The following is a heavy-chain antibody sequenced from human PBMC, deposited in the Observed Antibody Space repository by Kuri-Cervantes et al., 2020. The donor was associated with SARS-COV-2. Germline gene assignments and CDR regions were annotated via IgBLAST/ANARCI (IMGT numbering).Heavy chain of an antibody. Sequence: GESLKISCAASGFSFSNYGMHWVRQAPGKGLEWVASISYEGSNKHYADSVKDRFTISRDYSRDTLYLQMNSLRAEDTAVYYCTTPSDYGDYVVYYYYYYMDVWGKGTTVTASS. J-gene: IGHJ6*03. CDR1: GFSFSNYG. CDR2: ISYEGSNK. V-gene: IGHV3-30*03. CDR3: TTPSDYGDYVVYYYYYYMDV. D-gene: IGHD4-17*01.